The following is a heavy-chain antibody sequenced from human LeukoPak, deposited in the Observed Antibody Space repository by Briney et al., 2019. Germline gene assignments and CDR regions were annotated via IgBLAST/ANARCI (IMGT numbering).Heavy chain of an antibody. CDR3: ARAKEYYYDSSGYYYFDY. CDR1: GFTFSSYA. D-gene: IGHD3-22*01. Sequence: PGGSLRLSCAASGFTFSSYAMHWVRQAPGKGLEYVSAISSNGGSTYYANSVKGRLTISRDNSKNTLYLQMGSLRAEDMAVYYCARAKEYYYDSSGYYYFDYWGQGTLVTVSS. V-gene: IGHV3-64*01. CDR2: ISSNGGST. J-gene: IGHJ4*02.